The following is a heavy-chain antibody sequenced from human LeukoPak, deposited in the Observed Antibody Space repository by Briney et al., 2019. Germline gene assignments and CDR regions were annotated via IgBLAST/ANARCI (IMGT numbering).Heavy chain of an antibody. CDR2: IWYDGSNK. V-gene: IGHV3-33*01. Sequence: PGGSLRLSCAASGFTFSSHGMHWVRQAPGKGLEWVEVIWYDGSNKYYADSVKGRFTISRDNSKTKRILQLNSRRPEEPAGNYCARHGTGTSQYYFDYWGQGTLVTVPS. CDR3: ARHGTGTSQYYFDY. J-gene: IGHJ4*02. CDR1: GFTFSSHG. D-gene: IGHD1-1*01.